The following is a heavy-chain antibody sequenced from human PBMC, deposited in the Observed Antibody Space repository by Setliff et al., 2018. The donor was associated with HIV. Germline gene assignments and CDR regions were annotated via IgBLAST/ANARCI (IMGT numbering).Heavy chain of an antibody. CDR1: GDSISSGSYF. J-gene: IGHJ4*02. Sequence: PSETLSLTCSVSGDSISSGSYFWGWIRQTPGKGLEWIGNIYYTGFAYYNPSLKSRVTISLDTSKTHFFLNLTSVTDADTAVYFCTREGRGDPAMATTRMDYWGQGIPVTVSS. D-gene: IGHD1-1*01. V-gene: IGHV4-39*02. CDR3: TREGRGDPAMATTRMDY. CDR2: IYYTGFA.